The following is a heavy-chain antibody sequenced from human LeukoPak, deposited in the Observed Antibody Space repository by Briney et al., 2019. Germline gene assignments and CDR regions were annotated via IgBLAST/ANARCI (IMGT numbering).Heavy chain of an antibody. D-gene: IGHD3-16*01. J-gene: IGHJ4*02. CDR3: ASSWGSAIDF. CDR2: ISSSSSYI. CDR1: GFTFSSYS. V-gene: IGHV3-21*01. Sequence: GGSLRLSCAASGFTFSSYSMSWVRQAPGKGLEWVSSISSSSSYIYYADSVKGRFTISRDNAKNSLYLQMTSLRAEDTAVYYCASSWGSAIDFWGQGTLVTVSS.